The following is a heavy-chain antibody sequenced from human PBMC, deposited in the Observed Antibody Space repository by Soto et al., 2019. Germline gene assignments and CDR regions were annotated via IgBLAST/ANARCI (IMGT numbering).Heavy chain of an antibody. CDR3: AKGRLVVPPHYYGSGSYHSDYYGMDV. D-gene: IGHD3-10*01. CDR1: EFTFTTYA. Sequence: GGSLRLSCPAPEFTFTTYAMSWVPRAPGKGLEWASAFSGRGGSKYNPDSVTGRFTIYSDNPKNTMYLKMTSLRAEDTAVYYCAKGRLVVPPHYYGSGSYHSDYYGMDVWGQGTTVTVSS. CDR2: FSGRGGSK. V-gene: IGHV3-23*01. J-gene: IGHJ6*02.